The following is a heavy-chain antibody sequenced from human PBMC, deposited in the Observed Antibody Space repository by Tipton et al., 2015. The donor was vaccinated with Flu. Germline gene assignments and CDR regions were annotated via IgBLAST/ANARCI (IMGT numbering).Heavy chain of an antibody. D-gene: IGHD5-24*01. CDR1: GDSIRSDYF. CDR3: ASQMLEMATIRY. CDR2: IYHSGSI. Sequence: LRLSCAVSGDSIRSDYFWGWIRQPPGKGLEWIGSIYHSGSIYYNPSLKSRVTISLDTSKNQVSLKLSSVTAADTAVYYCASQMLEMATIRYWGQGTLVTVSS. V-gene: IGHV4-38-2*01. J-gene: IGHJ4*02.